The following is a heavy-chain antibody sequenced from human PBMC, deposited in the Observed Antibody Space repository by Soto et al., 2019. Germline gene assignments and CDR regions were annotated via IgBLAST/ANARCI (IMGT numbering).Heavy chain of an antibody. CDR2: ISGSGGST. J-gene: IGHJ6*02. Sequence: EVQLLESGGGLVQPGGSLRLSCAASGFTFSSYAMSWVRQAPGKGLEWVSAISGSGGSTYYADSVKGRFTISSDNSKNTLYLQMNSLRAEDTAVYYCAKGIAAAGKRDYYYYGMDVWGQGTTVTVSS. D-gene: IGHD6-13*01. V-gene: IGHV3-23*01. CDR3: AKGIAAAGKRDYYYYGMDV. CDR1: GFTFSSYA.